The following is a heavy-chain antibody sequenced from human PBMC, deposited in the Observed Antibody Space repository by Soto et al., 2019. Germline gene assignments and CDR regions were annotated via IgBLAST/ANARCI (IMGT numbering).Heavy chain of an antibody. CDR2: ISYDGSNK. CDR3: ARVQRGYSYGAFDY. CDR1: GFTFSSYA. Sequence: GGSLRLSCAASGFTFSSYAMHWVRQAPGKGLEWVAVISYDGSNKYYADSVKGRFTISRDNSKNTLYLQMNSLRAEDTAVYYCARVQRGYSYGAFDYWGQGXLVTVSS. D-gene: IGHD5-18*01. J-gene: IGHJ4*02. V-gene: IGHV3-30-3*01.